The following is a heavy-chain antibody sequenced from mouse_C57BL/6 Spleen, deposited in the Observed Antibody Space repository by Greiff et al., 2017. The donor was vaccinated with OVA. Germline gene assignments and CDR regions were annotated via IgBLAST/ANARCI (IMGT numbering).Heavy chain of an antibody. V-gene: IGHV2-2*01. CDR1: GFSLTSYG. CDR3: ARTAVTGGFDY. J-gene: IGHJ2*01. D-gene: IGHD2-2*01. CDR2: IWSGGST. Sequence: VKLVESGPGLVQPSPSLSITCTVSGFSLTSYGVHWVRQSPGQGLEWLGVIWSGGSTDYNAAFISRLSISKDNSKSQVFFKMNSLQADDTAIYYCARTAVTGGFDYWGQGTTLTVSS.